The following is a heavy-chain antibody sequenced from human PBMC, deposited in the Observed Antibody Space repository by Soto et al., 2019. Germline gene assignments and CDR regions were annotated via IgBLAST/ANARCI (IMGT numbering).Heavy chain of an antibody. Sequence: PGGSLRLSCAASGFTFSSYEMNWVRQAPGKGLEWVSYISSSGSTIYYADSVKGRFTISRDNAKNSLYLQMNSPRAEDTAVYYCAREPRGTMIVVAPDYWGQGTLVTVSS. CDR1: GFTFSSYE. V-gene: IGHV3-48*03. J-gene: IGHJ4*02. D-gene: IGHD3-22*01. CDR3: AREPRGTMIVVAPDY. CDR2: ISSSGSTI.